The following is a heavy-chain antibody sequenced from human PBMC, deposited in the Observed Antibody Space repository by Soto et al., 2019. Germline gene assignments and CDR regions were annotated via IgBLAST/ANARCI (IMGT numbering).Heavy chain of an antibody. J-gene: IGHJ5*02. CDR1: GGSISSYY. CDR3: SRHVGYYSQGEWFDP. Sequence: QVQLQESGPGLVKPSETLSLTCTVSGGSISSYYWSWIRQPPGKGLEWIEYIYYSGSTKYNPSLKSRVTISVDTSKNRFPLKLSPVTAPDTAVYYCSRHVGYYSQGEWFDPWGQGTRVTVSS. D-gene: IGHD2-15*01. V-gene: IGHV4-59*08. CDR2: IYYSGST.